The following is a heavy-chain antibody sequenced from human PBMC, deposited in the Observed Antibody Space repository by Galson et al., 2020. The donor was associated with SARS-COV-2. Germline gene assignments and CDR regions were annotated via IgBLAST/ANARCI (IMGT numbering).Heavy chain of an antibody. J-gene: IGHJ4*02. Sequence: ASVKVSCKASGYTFTSYGISWVRQAPGQGLEWIGWISPYNGNTNYAQKLQGRVTMTTDTSTSTAYMELRSLRSDDTAVYYCARVLSGYSSGWDLLQGADYYFDYWGQGTLVTVSS. CDR2: ISPYNGNT. D-gene: IGHD6-19*01. V-gene: IGHV1-18*04. CDR1: GYTFTSYG. CDR3: ARVLSGYSSGWDLLQGADYYFDY.